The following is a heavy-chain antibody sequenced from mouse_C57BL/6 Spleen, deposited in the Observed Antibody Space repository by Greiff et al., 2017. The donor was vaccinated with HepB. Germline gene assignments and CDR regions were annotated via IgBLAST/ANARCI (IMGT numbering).Heavy chain of an antibody. J-gene: IGHJ2*01. CDR3: TRVIYDGYYDDY. CDR1: GYTFTDYE. D-gene: IGHD2-3*01. V-gene: IGHV1-15*01. CDR2: IDPETGGT. Sequence: VQLQQSGAELVRPGASVTLSCKASGYTFTDYEMHWVKQTPVHGLEWIGAIDPETGGTAYNQKFKGKAILTADKSSSTAYMELRSLTSEDSAVYYCTRVIYDGYYDDYWGQGTTLTVSS.